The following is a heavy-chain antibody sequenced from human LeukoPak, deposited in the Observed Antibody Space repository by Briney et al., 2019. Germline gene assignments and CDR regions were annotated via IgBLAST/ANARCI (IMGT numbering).Heavy chain of an antibody. D-gene: IGHD1-26*01. Sequence: PGGSLRLSCAASGFTFDDYAMHWVRQAPGKGLEWVSGMSWNSGSIGYADSVKGRFTISRDNAKNSLYLQMNSLRAEDMALYYCAKGGSYYAWYFDLWGRGTLVTVSS. V-gene: IGHV3-9*03. CDR3: AKGGSYYAWYFDL. CDR2: MSWNSGSI. CDR1: GFTFDDYA. J-gene: IGHJ2*01.